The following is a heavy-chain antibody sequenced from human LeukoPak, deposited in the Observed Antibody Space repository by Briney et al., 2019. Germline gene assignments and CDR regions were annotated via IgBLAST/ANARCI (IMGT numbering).Heavy chain of an antibody. V-gene: IGHV1-8*01. CDR2: MNPNSGNT. Sequence: ASVKVSCKASGYTFTSYDINWVRQATGQGLEWMGWMNPNSGNTGYAQKFQGRVTMTRNTSISTAYMELSSLRSEDTAVYYCARGVRHCSSTSCYTSNYYYYMDVWGKGTTVTVSS. D-gene: IGHD2-2*02. CDR3: ARGVRHCSSTSCYTSNYYYYMDV. J-gene: IGHJ6*03. CDR1: GYTFTSYD.